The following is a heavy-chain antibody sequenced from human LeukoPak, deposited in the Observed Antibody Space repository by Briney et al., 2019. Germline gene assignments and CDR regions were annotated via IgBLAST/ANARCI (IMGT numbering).Heavy chain of an antibody. V-gene: IGHV3-23*01. CDR3: AKAILPATILSFDDY. Sequence: GGSLRLSCAASGFTFSSYAMSWVRQAPGKGLEWVSTISGGGSSTYYADSVKGRFTISRDNSKNTLYLQMNSLRAEDTAIYYCAKAILPATILSFDDYWGQGTLVTVSS. D-gene: IGHD2-2*02. CDR1: GFTFSSYA. J-gene: IGHJ4*02. CDR2: ISGGGSST.